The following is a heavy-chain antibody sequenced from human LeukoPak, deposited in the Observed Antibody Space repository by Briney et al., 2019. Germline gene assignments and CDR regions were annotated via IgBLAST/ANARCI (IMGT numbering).Heavy chain of an antibody. CDR3: AREGGYSGSYLDY. D-gene: IGHD1-26*01. CDR1: GFTFSSYS. CDR2: MSSGSSYI. Sequence: GGSLRLSCAASGFTFSSYSMNWVRQAPGKGLEWVSSMSSGSSYIYYADSVKGRFTISRDNAKNSLYLQMNSLRVEDTAVYYCAREGGYSGSYLDYWGQGTLVTVSS. J-gene: IGHJ4*02. V-gene: IGHV3-21*01.